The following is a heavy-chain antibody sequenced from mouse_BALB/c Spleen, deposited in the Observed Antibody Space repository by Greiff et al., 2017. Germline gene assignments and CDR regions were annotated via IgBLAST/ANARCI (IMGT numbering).Heavy chain of an antibody. CDR2: SRNKANDYTT. CDR1: GFTFSDFY. CDR3: ARDALTTAPFAY. D-gene: IGHD1-2*01. V-gene: IGHV7-1*02. J-gene: IGHJ3*01. Sequence: EVMLVESGGGLVQPGGSLRLSCATSGFTFSDFYMEWVRQPPGKRLEWIAASRNKANDYTTEYSASVKGRFIVSRDTSQSILYLQMNALRAEDTAIYYWARDALTTAPFAYWGQGTLVTVSA.